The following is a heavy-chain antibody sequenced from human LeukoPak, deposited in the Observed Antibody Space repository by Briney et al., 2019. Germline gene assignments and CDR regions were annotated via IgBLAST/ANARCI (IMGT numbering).Heavy chain of an antibody. CDR1: GYTFTGYY. J-gene: IGHJ4*02. CDR2: INPNSGGT. D-gene: IGHD3-22*01. CDR3: ARAYYDSSGYDSEGDY. Sequence: ASVKVSCKASGYTFTGYYTHWVRQAPGQGLEWMGWINPNSGGTNYAQKFQGRVTMTRDTSISTAYMELSRLRSDDTAVYYCARAYYDSSGYDSEGDYWGQGTLVTISS. V-gene: IGHV1-2*02.